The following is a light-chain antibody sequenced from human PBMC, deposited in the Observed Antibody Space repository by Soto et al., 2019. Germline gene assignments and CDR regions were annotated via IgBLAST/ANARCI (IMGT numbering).Light chain of an antibody. J-gene: IGKJ3*01. V-gene: IGKV1-33*01. CDR3: QCGEYHPI. CDR1: QDITSY. Sequence: DIQMTQSPSSLSASVGGRVTITCQASQDITSYLHWYQHKPGKAPKLMIYDASTLGAGVPPRLSGSGSGTDFTLTISRLQPEGGDAYYCQCGEYHPIFGPGTPGDF. CDR2: DAS.